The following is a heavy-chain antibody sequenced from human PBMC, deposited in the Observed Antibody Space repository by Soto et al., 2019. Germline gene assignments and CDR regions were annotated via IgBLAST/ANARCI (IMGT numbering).Heavy chain of an antibody. Sequence: QVQLVQSGAEVKKPGSSVKVSCKASGGTFSSYAISWVRQAPGQGLEWMGGIIPIFGTANYAQKFQGRVTITEDEPTSTAYMEMSSQGSEETAVYYCASPLGRGIAVATHYFDYWGQGTLVTVSS. CDR3: ASPLGRGIAVATHYFDY. J-gene: IGHJ4*02. CDR2: IIPIFGTA. CDR1: GGTFSSYA. V-gene: IGHV1-69*12. D-gene: IGHD6-19*01.